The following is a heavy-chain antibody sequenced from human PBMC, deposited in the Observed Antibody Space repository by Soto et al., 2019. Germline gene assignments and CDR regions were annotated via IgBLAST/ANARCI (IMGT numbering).Heavy chain of an antibody. V-gene: IGHV3-23*01. Sequence: EVPLLESGGGLVQPGGSLRVSCAASGFTFNSYAMNWVRQAPGKGLEWVSGISASGDRTYYADSVKGRFTISRDKSKDTLYLQMNSLRAEDTAVYYCAKDYGTVVAGELVYWGQGTLVTVSS. CDR3: AKDYGTVVAGELVY. CDR2: ISASGDRT. J-gene: IGHJ4*02. CDR1: GFTFNSYA. D-gene: IGHD6-19*01.